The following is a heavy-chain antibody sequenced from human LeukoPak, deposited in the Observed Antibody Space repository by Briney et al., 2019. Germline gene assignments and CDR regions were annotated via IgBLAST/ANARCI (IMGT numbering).Heavy chain of an antibody. CDR1: GYTLTELS. D-gene: IGHD3-10*01. CDR3: ATSIPMVRGVITESNWFDP. J-gene: IGHJ5*02. Sequence: ASVKVTCKVSGYTLTELSMHWVRQAPGKGLEWMGGFDPEDGETIYAQKFRGRVTITEDTSTDTAYMELSSLRSEDTAVYYCATSIPMVRGVITESNWFDPWGQGTLVTISS. CDR2: FDPEDGET. V-gene: IGHV1-24*01.